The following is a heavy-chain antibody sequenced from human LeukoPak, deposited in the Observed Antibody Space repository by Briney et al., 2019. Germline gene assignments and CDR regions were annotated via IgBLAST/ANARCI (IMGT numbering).Heavy chain of an antibody. CDR3: ATLGYSYGTDY. J-gene: IGHJ4*02. CDR1: GDSISSGNYY. V-gene: IGHV4-61*02. Sequence: PSETLSLTCTVSGDSISSGNYYWTWIRQPAGKGLEWIGRIYTSGSTNYNPSLKSRVTISVDTSKNQFSLKLSSVTAADTAVYCCATLGYSYGTDYWGQGTLVTVSS. CDR2: IYTSGST. D-gene: IGHD5-18*01.